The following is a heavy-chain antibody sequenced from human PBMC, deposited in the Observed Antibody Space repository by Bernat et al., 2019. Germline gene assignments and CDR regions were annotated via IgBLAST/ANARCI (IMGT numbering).Heavy chain of an antibody. J-gene: IGHJ4*02. D-gene: IGHD3-10*01. Sequence: VQLVESGGGLVKPGGSLRLSCAASGFTFSSYSMNWVRQAPGKGLEWVSSISSSSSYIYYADSVKGRFTISRDNAKNSLYLQMNSLRAEDTAVYYCARGAPYYGSGTTTERAKKFDYWGQGTLVTVSS. CDR3: ARGAPYYGSGTTTERAKKFDY. CDR2: ISSSSSYI. V-gene: IGHV3-21*01. CDR1: GFTFSSYS.